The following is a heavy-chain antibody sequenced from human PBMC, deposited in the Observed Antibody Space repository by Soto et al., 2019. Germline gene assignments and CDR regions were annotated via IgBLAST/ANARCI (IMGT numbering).Heavy chain of an antibody. CDR3: ARNAYLGIAVAGTGGGRYNWFDP. CDR2: IIPIFGTA. V-gene: IGHV1-69*01. CDR1: GGTFSSYA. D-gene: IGHD6-19*01. Sequence: QVQLVQSGAEVKKPGSSVKVSCKASGGTFSSYAISWVRQAPGQGLEWMGGIIPIFGTANYAQKFQGRVTITGDESTSTADMELSSLRSEDTAVYSCARNAYLGIAVAGTGGGRYNWFDPWGQGPLVTVSS. J-gene: IGHJ5*02.